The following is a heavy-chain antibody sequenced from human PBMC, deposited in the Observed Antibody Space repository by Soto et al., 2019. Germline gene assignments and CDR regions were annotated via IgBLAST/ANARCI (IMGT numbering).Heavy chain of an antibody. CDR1: GFTFSSYD. D-gene: IGHD3-22*01. CDR2: IGTAGDT. J-gene: IGHJ4*02. V-gene: IGHV3-13*01. Sequence: EVQLVESGGGLVRPGGSLRLSCAASGFTFSSYDMHWVRQATGKGLEWVSAIGTAGDTYYPGSVKGRFTISRENAKNSLYLQMNSLRAEDTAVYYCARADYDSSGYYYWGQGTLVTVSS. CDR3: ARADYDSSGYYY.